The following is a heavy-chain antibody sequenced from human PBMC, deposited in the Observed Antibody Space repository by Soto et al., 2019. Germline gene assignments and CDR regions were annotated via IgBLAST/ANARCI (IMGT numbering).Heavy chain of an antibody. CDR3: ARSWANWGSFDAFDI. V-gene: IGHV1-2*04. CDR1: GYTFTGYY. CDR2: INPNSGGT. J-gene: IGHJ3*02. Sequence: TSVKVSCKASGYTFTGYYMHWVRQAPGQGLEWMGWINPNSGGTNYAQKFQGWVTMTRDTSISTAYMELSRLRSDDTAVYYCARSWANWGSFDAFDIWGQGTMVTVSS. D-gene: IGHD7-27*01.